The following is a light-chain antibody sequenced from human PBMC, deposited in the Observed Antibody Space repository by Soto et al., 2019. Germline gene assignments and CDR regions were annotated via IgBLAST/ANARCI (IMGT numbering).Light chain of an antibody. CDR2: HVT. CDR1: SSDVGAYNY. Sequence: QSALTQPASVSGSLGQSITISCSGTSSDVGAYNYVSWYQQYPGKAPKLMIYHVTDRPSGVSNRFSGSKSGNTASLTISGLQVEDGADYYCCSYTTRKIFVFGTGTKVTAL. J-gene: IGLJ1*01. CDR3: CSYTTRKIFV. V-gene: IGLV2-14*01.